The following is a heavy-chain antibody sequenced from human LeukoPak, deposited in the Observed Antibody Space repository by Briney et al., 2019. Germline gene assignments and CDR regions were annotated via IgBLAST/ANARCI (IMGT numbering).Heavy chain of an antibody. CDR1: GGTFSSYA. Sequence: ASVKVSCKASGGTFSSYAISWVPQAPGQGLEWMGRIIPIFGTANYAQKFQGRFTITTDESTSTPYMELSSLRSEDTAVYYCASEKKRGYSYGHDYWGQGTRVTVSS. D-gene: IGHD5-18*01. J-gene: IGHJ4*02. CDR2: IIPIFGTA. CDR3: ASEKKRGYSYGHDY. V-gene: IGHV1-69*05.